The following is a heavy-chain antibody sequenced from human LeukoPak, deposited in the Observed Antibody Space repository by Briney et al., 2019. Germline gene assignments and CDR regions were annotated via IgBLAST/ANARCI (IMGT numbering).Heavy chain of an antibody. Sequence: SETLSLTCTVSGGSISSYYWSWIRQPPGKGLEWIGYINYSGSTDYNPSLRSRVTMSVDTSKNQFSLKVSSVTAADTAVYYCARWAFYSSSWHYDYWGQGTLVTVSS. CDR3: ARWAFYSSSWHYDY. CDR2: INYSGST. CDR1: GGSISSYY. V-gene: IGHV4-59*08. J-gene: IGHJ4*02. D-gene: IGHD6-13*01.